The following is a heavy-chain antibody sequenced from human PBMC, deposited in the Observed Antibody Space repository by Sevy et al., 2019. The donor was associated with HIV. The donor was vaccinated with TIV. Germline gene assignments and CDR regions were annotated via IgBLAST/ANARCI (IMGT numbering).Heavy chain of an antibody. D-gene: IGHD2-21*02. Sequence: GGSLRLSCAASGFTFSSYVRHWVRQAPGKGLEWVALIWYDGTIKYYADSVKGRFTISRDNSKDTLFLQMNSLTPEDTAVYYCARGGGYCGGDRYSIDYWGQGALVTVSS. CDR3: ARGGGYCGGDRYSIDY. CDR2: IWYDGTIK. J-gene: IGHJ4*02. V-gene: IGHV3-33*08. CDR1: GFTFSSYV.